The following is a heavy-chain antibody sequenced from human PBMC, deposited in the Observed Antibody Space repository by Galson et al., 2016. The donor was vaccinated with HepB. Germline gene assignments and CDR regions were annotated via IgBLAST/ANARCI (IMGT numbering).Heavy chain of an antibody. D-gene: IGHD3-22*01. CDR1: GYTFTSYD. Sequence: SVKVSCKASGYTFTSYDINWVRQATGQGLEWMGWMNPNSAKTGLAQKFQGRVPMTRNTSITTAYMELSSLRSEDTAVYYCARVGTIWGSQPYDNDSSAYYAAFDIWGQGTMVIVSS. CDR2: MNPNSAKT. V-gene: IGHV1-8*01. J-gene: IGHJ3*02. CDR3: ARVGTIWGSQPYDNDSSAYYAAFDI.